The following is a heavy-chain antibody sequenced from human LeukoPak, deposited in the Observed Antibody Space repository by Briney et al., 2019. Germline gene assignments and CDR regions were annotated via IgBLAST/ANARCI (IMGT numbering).Heavy chain of an antibody. CDR1: GFTFSSYA. CDR3: AKDHCTNGVCYMVY. Sequence: GGSLRLSCAASGFTFSSYAMSWVRQAPGKGLEWVSAISGSGGSTYYADSVKGRFTISRDNSKNTLYLQMNSLRPEDTAIYYCAKDHCTNGVCYMVYWGQGTLVTVSS. CDR2: ISGSGGST. V-gene: IGHV3-23*01. D-gene: IGHD2-8*01. J-gene: IGHJ4*02.